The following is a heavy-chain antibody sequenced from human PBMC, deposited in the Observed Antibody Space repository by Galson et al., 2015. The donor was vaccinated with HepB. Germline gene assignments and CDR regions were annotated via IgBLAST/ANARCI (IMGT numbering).Heavy chain of an antibody. CDR2: IWYDGSNK. D-gene: IGHD3-3*01. CDR1: GFTFSSYG. Sequence: SLRLSCAASGFTFSSYGMHWVRQAPGKGLEWVAVIWYDGSNKYYADSVKGRFTISRDNSKNTLYLQMNSLRAEDTAVYYRARVKRGFTIFAGYGMDVWGQGTTVTVSS. V-gene: IGHV3-33*01. CDR3: ARVKRGFTIFAGYGMDV. J-gene: IGHJ6*02.